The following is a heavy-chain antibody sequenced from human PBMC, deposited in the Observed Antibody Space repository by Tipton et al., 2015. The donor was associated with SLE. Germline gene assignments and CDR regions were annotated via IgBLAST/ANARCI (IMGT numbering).Heavy chain of an antibody. D-gene: IGHD6-13*01. J-gene: IGHJ4*02. CDR2: INHSGTT. V-gene: IGHV4-34*01. CDR1: GGSFSGYF. Sequence: TLSLTCAVYGGSFSGYFWSWIRQLPDKGLEWIGEINHSGTTNCNPSLKSRVTISVDTSKNQFSLKLSSVTAADTAVYYCARLRREHHLVRLGWFWGQGTLVTVSS. CDR3: ARLRREHHLVRLGWF.